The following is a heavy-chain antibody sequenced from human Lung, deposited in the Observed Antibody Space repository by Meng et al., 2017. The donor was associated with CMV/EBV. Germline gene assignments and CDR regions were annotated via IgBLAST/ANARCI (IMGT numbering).Heavy chain of an antibody. CDR3: ARLRSFRTIFGVPKDY. CDR1: GGSFSDYY. J-gene: IGHJ4*02. CDR2: INRSGRT. Sequence: GSLRLXCAVSGGSFSDYYWTWIRQPPGKGLEWIGEINRSGRTRYNPSLKSRLTLSVDTSKNQFSLNLTSVTAADAAVYYCARLRSFRTIFGVPKDYWGQITXVTVSS. D-gene: IGHD3-3*01. V-gene: IGHV4-34*01.